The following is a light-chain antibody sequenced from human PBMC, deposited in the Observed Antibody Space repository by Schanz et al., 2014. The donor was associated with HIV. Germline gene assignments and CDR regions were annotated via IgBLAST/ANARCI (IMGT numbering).Light chain of an antibody. CDR1: RSDVGGYDH. CDR2: GVT. V-gene: IGLV2-11*01. CDR3: CSFAGSNNYV. J-gene: IGLJ1*01. Sequence: QSALTQPRSVSGSPGQSVAISCTGTRSDVGGYDHVSWYQQHPGKAPKLMIYGVTKRPSGVPDRFSGSKSGNTASLTISGLQAEDEADYFCCSFAGSNNYVFGTGTKLTVL.